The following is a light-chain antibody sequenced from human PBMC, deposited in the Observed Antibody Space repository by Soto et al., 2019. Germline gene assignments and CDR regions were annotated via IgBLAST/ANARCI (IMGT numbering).Light chain of an antibody. CDR2: WAS. V-gene: IGKV4-1*01. Sequence: TVMTQSPDSLAVTMGERATIHCKSSQSLLYSSNYRNYLAWFQQKPGQPPKLLIYWASYRDSGVPARFSGSGSGTDFTLTISGLQPEDVAIYYCQEYYSIARTFGQGTKVEVK. J-gene: IGKJ1*01. CDR3: QEYYSIART. CDR1: QSLLYSSNYRNY.